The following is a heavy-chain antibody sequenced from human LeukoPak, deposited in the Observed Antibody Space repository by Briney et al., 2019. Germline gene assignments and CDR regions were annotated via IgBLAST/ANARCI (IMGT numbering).Heavy chain of an antibody. D-gene: IGHD2-15*01. CDR1: GYTFTSYD. V-gene: IGHV1-3*01. Sequence: ASVKVSCKASGYTFTSYDMHWVRQAPGQRLEWMGWINAGNGNTKYSQKFQGRVTITRDTSASTAYMELSSLRSEDTAVYYCAREPYCSGGSCYYSFYYYGMDVWGKGTTVTVSS. CDR3: AREPYCSGGSCYYSFYYYGMDV. J-gene: IGHJ6*04. CDR2: INAGNGNT.